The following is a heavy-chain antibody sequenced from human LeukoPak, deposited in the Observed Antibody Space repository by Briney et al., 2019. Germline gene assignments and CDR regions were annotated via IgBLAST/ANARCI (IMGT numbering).Heavy chain of an antibody. CDR1: GFTFSSYW. J-gene: IGHJ6*03. D-gene: IGHD6-19*01. Sequence: GGSLRLSCAASGFTFSSYWMSWVRQAPGKGLEWVANIKQDGSEKYYADSVKGRFTISRDNSKNTLYLQMNSLRAEDTAVYYCAKDGYSSGWLNYYYYYYMDVWGKGTTVTISS. CDR2: IKQDGSEK. V-gene: IGHV3-7*01. CDR3: AKDGYSSGWLNYYYYYYMDV.